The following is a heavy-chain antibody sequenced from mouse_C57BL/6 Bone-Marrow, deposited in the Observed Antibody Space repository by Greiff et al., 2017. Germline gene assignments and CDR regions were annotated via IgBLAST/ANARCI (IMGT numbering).Heavy chain of an antibody. V-gene: IGHV1-53*01. D-gene: IGHD2-4*01. J-gene: IGHJ1*03. Sequence: QVQLKQPGTELVKPGASVKLSCKASGYTFTSYWMHWVKQRSGQGLEWIGNINPSNGGTNYNEKFKSKATLTVDKSSSTAYMQLSSLTSEDSAVYYCTRWDYDGWYFDVWGTGTTVTVSS. CDR3: TRWDYDGWYFDV. CDR2: INPSNGGT. CDR1: GYTFTSYW.